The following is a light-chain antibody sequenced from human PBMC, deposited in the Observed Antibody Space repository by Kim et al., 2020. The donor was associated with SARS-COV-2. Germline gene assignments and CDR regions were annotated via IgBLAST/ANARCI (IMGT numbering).Light chain of an antibody. CDR2: DAS. J-gene: IGKJ4*01. V-gene: IGKV3-15*01. Sequence: VSPGESATLSCRASQSVSTILAWYQQKPGQAPRLLIHDASTRATGIPARFSGSGSGTEFTLTISSLQSDDSAVYFCQQYNSWPLTFGGGTKVEIK. CDR3: QQYNSWPLT. CDR1: QSVSTI.